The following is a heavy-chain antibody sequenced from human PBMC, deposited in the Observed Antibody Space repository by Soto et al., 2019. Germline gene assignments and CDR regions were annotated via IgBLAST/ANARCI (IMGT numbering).Heavy chain of an antibody. CDR1: GFPFISYW. D-gene: IGHD5-12*01. V-gene: IGHV3-74*01. CDR2: INSDGSII. CDR3: VRGVYRGDWVDP. Sequence: DVQLLESGGGIVQPGGSLRLSCTASGFPFISYWMHWVRQAPGKGLVWVSRINSDGSIINYADSVKGRFTISRDNAKNTVDLKMNSLRGEDTAVYFCVRGVYRGDWVDPGGQGNLVTVSS. J-gene: IGHJ5*02.